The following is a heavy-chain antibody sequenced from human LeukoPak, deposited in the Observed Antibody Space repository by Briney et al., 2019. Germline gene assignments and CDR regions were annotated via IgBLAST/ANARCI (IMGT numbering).Heavy chain of an antibody. CDR1: GFTFSDYY. Sequence: GGSLRLSCAASGFTFSDYYMSWIRQAPGKGLEWVSYISSSSSYTNYADSVKGRFTISRDNAKNSLYLQMNSLRAEDTAVYYCARDRGDSGSSDYWGQGTLVTVSS. CDR3: ARDRGDSGSSDY. D-gene: IGHD3-10*01. V-gene: IGHV3-11*05. CDR2: ISSSSSYT. J-gene: IGHJ4*02.